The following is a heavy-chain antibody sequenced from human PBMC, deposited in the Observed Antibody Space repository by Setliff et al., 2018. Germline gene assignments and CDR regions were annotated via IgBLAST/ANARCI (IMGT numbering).Heavy chain of an antibody. CDR1: AYTSTDYY. Sequence: ASVKVSCKASAYTSTDYYMNWVRQGPGQGLEQMGWINPKRGRTSYAQKFQGRVTMTRDTSTSTVYMDMSSLRSEDTAVYYCARDVFPYHYEGAFDIWGQGTMVTVSS. V-gene: IGHV1-46*01. CDR2: INPKRGRT. CDR3: ARDVFPYHYEGAFDI. J-gene: IGHJ3*02. D-gene: IGHD3-22*01.